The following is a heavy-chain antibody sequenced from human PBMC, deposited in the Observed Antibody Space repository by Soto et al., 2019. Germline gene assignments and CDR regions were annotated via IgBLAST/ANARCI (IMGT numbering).Heavy chain of an antibody. Sequence: QVQLVESGGGVVQPGRSLRLSCVASGFTFSSYDMHWVRQAPGKGLEWVAVISYDGSNKYYADSVKGRFTISRDNSKNTLYLQMNSLRAEDTAVYYCAKDGPYDTTLGAFDIWGQGTMVTVSS. CDR1: GFTFSSYD. CDR3: AKDGPYDTTLGAFDI. V-gene: IGHV3-30*18. D-gene: IGHD3-22*01. J-gene: IGHJ3*02. CDR2: ISYDGSNK.